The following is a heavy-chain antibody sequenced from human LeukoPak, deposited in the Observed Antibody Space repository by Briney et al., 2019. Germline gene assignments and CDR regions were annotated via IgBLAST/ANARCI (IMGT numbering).Heavy chain of an antibody. CDR2: IYYSGST. V-gene: IGHV4-31*11. D-gene: IGHD3-10*01. CDR1: GGSFSDYY. Sequence: PSETLSLTCAVYGGSFSDYYWSWIRQHPGKGLEWIGYIYYSGSTYYNPSLKSRLTISVDTSKNQFSLKLSSVTAADTAVYYCARDWKAEDYYGSGNHAFDIWGQGTIVTVSS. J-gene: IGHJ3*02. CDR3: ARDWKAEDYYGSGNHAFDI.